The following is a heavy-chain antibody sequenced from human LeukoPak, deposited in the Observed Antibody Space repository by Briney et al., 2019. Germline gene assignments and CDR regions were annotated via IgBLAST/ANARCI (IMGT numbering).Heavy chain of an antibody. J-gene: IGHJ3*02. D-gene: IGHD5-18*01. CDR1: GFTFSSYG. V-gene: IGHV3-30*03. Sequence: GGSLRLSCAASGFTFSSYGMHWVRQAPGKGLEWVAVISYDGSNKYYAGSVKGRFTISRDNSKNTLYLQMNSLRAEDTAVYYCATDKDTAMVYDAFDIWGQGTMVTVSS. CDR2: ISYDGSNK. CDR3: ATDKDTAMVYDAFDI.